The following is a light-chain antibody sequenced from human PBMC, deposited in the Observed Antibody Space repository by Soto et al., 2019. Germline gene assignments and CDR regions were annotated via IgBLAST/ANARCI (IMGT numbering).Light chain of an antibody. Sequence: QSVLTQSPSASGTPGQKIPISCSGSSSNIGNNYVYWYQKLPGSAPKLIIYTNGQRPSGVPDRFSGSKSGTSASLAISGLRSEDEAEYYCAAWDDLSGHVVFGGGTKLTVL. CDR3: AAWDDLSGHVV. J-gene: IGLJ2*01. CDR2: TNG. V-gene: IGLV1-47*01. CDR1: SSNIGNNY.